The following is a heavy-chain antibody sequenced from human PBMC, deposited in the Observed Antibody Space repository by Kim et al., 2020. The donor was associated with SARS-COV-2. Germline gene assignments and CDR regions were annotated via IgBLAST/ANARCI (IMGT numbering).Heavy chain of an antibody. CDR3: ARESVTTYYYGMDV. J-gene: IGHJ6*02. Sequence: DSVKGRFTISRDNSKNTLYLQMNSLRAEDTAVYYCARESVTTYYYGMDVWGQGTTVTVSS. V-gene: IGHV3-30*01. D-gene: IGHD4-17*01.